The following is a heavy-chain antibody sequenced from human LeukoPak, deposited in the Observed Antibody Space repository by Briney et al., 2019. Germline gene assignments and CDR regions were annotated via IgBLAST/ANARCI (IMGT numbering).Heavy chain of an antibody. Sequence: GGSLRLSCAASGFTFSSYAMSWVRQAPGKGLVWVSAISGITGSTYYADSVRGRFTISRDNSENTLYLQMNSLRTEDTAVHYCARDRSLYYYYGMDVWGQGTTVTVSS. CDR3: ARDRSLYYYYGMDV. CDR2: ISGITGST. D-gene: IGHD3-10*01. J-gene: IGHJ6*02. CDR1: GFTFSSYA. V-gene: IGHV3-23*01.